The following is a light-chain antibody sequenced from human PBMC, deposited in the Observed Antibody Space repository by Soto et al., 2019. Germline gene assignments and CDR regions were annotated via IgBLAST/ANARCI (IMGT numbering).Light chain of an antibody. Sequence: EIVLTQSPGTLSLSPGERATLSCRASQSVSSSHLAWYQQKPGQAPRLLIYGASSRATGIPDRFSGSGSGTDFTLTISRLEPEDFAVYYCQQYGSSRWTFGQGTRWIS. CDR2: GAS. V-gene: IGKV3-20*01. CDR1: QSVSSSH. J-gene: IGKJ1*01. CDR3: QQYGSSRWT.